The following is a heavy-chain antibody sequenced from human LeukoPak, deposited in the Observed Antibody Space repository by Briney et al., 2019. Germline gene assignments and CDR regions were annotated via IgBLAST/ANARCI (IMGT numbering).Heavy chain of an antibody. CDR1: GFTFSSYA. CDR3: AKKEESFYNFDY. CDR2: ITSSGGGT. Sequence: GGSLRLSCAASGFTFSSYAMSWVRQAPEKGLEWVSAITSSGGGTYYADSVKGRFTISRDNSKNTLPLQMNSLRAEDTAIYYCAKKEESFYNFDYWGQGTLVTVSS. J-gene: IGHJ4*02. D-gene: IGHD2/OR15-2a*01. V-gene: IGHV3-23*01.